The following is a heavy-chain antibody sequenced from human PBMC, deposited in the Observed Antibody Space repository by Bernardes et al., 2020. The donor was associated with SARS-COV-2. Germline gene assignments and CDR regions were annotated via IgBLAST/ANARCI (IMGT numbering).Heavy chain of an antibody. V-gene: IGHV3-7*03. CDR2: IKQDGSEK. J-gene: IGHJ6*02. D-gene: IGHD2-2*01. CDR1: GFTFSSYW. Sequence: GGSLRLSCAASGFTFSSYWMSWVRQAPGKGLEWVANIKQDGSEKYYVDSVKGRFTISRDNAKNSLYLQMNSLRAEDTAVYYCARDQRAYCSSTSCDYYYGMDVWGQGTTVTVSS. CDR3: ARDQRAYCSSTSCDYYYGMDV.